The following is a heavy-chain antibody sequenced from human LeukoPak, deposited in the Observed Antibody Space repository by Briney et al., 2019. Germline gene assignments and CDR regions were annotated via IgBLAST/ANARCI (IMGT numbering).Heavy chain of an antibody. V-gene: IGHV3-23*01. J-gene: IGHJ4*02. Sequence: GGSLRLSCAASGFTFSSYAMSWVRQAPGKGLEWVSAISGGGGSTYYADSVKGRFTISRDNSKNTLYLQMNSLRAEDTAVYYRAKASSIVIVVGLGFDYWGQGTLVTVSS. D-gene: IGHD2-2*01. CDR1: GFTFSSYA. CDR2: ISGGGGST. CDR3: AKASSIVIVVGLGFDY.